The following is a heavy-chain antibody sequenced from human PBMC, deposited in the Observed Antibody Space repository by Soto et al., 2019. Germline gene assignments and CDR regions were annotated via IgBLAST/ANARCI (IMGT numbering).Heavy chain of an antibody. CDR2: ISDSGGST. V-gene: IGHV3-23*01. J-gene: IGHJ6*02. D-gene: IGHD1-26*01. Sequence: HPGGSLRLSCAASGFTFSSYAMSWVRQAPGKGLEWVSDISDSGGSTYYADAVKGRFTISRDNSKSTLYLQMNSLRAEDTAVYYCGKGRSYYYYYGVDVWGQGTTVTVSS. CDR1: GFTFSSYA. CDR3: GKGRSYYYYYGVDV.